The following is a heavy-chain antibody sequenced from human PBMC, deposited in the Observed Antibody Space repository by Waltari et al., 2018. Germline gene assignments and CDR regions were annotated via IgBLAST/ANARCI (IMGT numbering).Heavy chain of an antibody. V-gene: IGHV3-21*01. J-gene: IGHJ4*02. CDR3: ARDKEYQLLLFDY. CDR1: GFTFSSYS. D-gene: IGHD2-2*01. Sequence: EVQLVESGGGLVKPGGSLRLSCAASGFTFSSYSMHWVRQAPGKGLCWVSSISSSSIYISYSDSVKGRFTISRDNAKNSLYLQMNSLRAEYTAVYYCARDKEYQLLLFDYWGQGTLVTVSS. CDR2: ISSSSIYI.